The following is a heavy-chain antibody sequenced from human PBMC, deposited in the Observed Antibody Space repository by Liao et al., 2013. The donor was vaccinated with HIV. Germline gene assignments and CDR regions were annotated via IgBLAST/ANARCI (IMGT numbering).Heavy chain of an antibody. Sequence: QLQLQESGPGLVKPSETLSLTCTVSGGSISSSSHYWGWIRQPPGKRLEWIGSIYHSGSTYYNPSLKSRVTISVDTSKNQFSLKLSSVTAADTAVYYCARHPAVYYYYMDVWGKGTTVTVSS. CDR3: ARHPAVYYYYMDV. J-gene: IGHJ6*03. V-gene: IGHV4-39*01. CDR1: GGSISSSSHY. CDR2: IYHSGST.